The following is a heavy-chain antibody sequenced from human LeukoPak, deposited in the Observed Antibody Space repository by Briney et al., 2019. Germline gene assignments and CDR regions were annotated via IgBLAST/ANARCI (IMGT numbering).Heavy chain of an antibody. Sequence: ASVKVSCKASGYTFTSYGISWVRQASGQGLEWRGWSSTYNSDTKYAQKLQGRVTMTTDTSTNTAYMELRDLRSDDTAVYYCARESNWAYYFDYWGQGTLV. V-gene: IGHV1-18*01. D-gene: IGHD1-1*01. CDR3: ARESNWAYYFDY. CDR2: SSTYNSDT. CDR1: GYTFTSYG. J-gene: IGHJ4*02.